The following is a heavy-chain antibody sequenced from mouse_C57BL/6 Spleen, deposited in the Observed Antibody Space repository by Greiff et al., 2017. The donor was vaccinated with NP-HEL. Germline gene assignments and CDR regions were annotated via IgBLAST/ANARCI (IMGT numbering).Heavy chain of an antibody. J-gene: IGHJ4*01. CDR3: ARQGDYDYDDAMDY. CDR1: GFSLTSYG. V-gene: IGHV2-6-1*01. CDR2: IWSDGST. Sequence: VKLMESGPGLVAPSQSLSITCTVSGFSLTSYGVHWVRQPPGKGLEWLVVIWSDGSTTYNSALKSRLSISKDNSKSQVFLKMNCLQTDDTAMYYGARQGDYDYDDAMDYWGQGTSVTVSS. D-gene: IGHD2-4*01.